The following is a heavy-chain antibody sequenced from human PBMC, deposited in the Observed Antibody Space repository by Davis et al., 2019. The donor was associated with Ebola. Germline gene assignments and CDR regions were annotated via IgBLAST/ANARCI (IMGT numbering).Heavy chain of an antibody. V-gene: IGHV1-2*04. CDR1: GYIFSNYD. D-gene: IGHD4-11*01. CDR3: ARDSSLATTSWFDP. CDR2: INPNSGGT. J-gene: IGHJ5*02. Sequence: AASVKVSCKASGYIFSNYDINWVRQASGQGLEWMGWINPNSGGTNYAQKFQGWVTMTRDTSISTAYMELSRLRSDDTAVYYCARDSSLATTSWFDPWGQGTLVTVSS.